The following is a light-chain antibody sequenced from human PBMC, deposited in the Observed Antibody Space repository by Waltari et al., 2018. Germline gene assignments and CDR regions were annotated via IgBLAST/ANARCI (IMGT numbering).Light chain of an antibody. CDR3: YSTDSSGNHRV. CDR1: ALLKKY. V-gene: IGLV3-10*01. Sequence: YELTQAPSESVSPGKTVRITCSGIALLKKYLYWYQQKSGQAPVLVIYEDRKRPSGIPQRFSGSSSGTTATLTISGAQVEDEADYHCYSTDSSGNHRVFGGGTKLIVL. CDR2: EDR. J-gene: IGLJ2*01.